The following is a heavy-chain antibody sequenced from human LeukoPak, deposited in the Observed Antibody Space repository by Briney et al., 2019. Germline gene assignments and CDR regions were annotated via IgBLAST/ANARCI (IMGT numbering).Heavy chain of an antibody. D-gene: IGHD3-22*01. CDR3: ARRTYDSSGYYFDY. V-gene: IGHV4-59*08. J-gene: IGHJ4*02. Sequence: SETLSLTCIVSGGPMSSYYWSWVRQPPGKGLEWIGYIYYSGSTKYNSSLKSRVTISADTSKNQFSLKLSSVTAADTAVYYCARRTYDSSGYYFDYWGQGTLVTVSS. CDR1: GGPMSSYY. CDR2: IYYSGST.